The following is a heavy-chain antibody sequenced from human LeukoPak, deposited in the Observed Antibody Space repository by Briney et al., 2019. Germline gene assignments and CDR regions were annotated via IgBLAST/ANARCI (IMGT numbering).Heavy chain of an antibody. J-gene: IGHJ6*02. V-gene: IGHV1-2*04. Sequence: ASVKVSCKASGYTFTGYYMHWVRQAPGQGLEWMGWINPNSGGTNYAQKFQGWVTMTRDTSISTAYMELSRLRSDGTAVYYCARGLTDCSGGSCYPYYYYYGMDVWGQGTTVVVSS. CDR2: INPNSGGT. D-gene: IGHD2-15*01. CDR1: GYTFTGYY. CDR3: ARGLTDCSGGSCYPYYYYYGMDV.